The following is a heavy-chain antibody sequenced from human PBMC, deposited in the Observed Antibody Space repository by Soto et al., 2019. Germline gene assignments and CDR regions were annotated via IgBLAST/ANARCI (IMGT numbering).Heavy chain of an antibody. Sequence: PGGSLRLSCAASGFTFSSYWMSWVRQAPGKGLEWVANIRQDGSEKYYVDSVKGRFTISRDNAKNSLYLQMNSLRAEDTAVYYCANERYYDFWSGYSAFGAFDIWGQGTMVTVSS. D-gene: IGHD3-3*01. CDR1: GFTFSSYW. CDR2: IRQDGSEK. V-gene: IGHV3-7*03. CDR3: ANERYYDFWSGYSAFGAFDI. J-gene: IGHJ3*02.